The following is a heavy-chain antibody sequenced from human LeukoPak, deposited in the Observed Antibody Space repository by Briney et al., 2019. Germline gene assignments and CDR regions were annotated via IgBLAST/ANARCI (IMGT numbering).Heavy chain of an antibody. Sequence: GGSLRLSCAASGFTFSSYGMHWVRQAPGKGLEWVSAISGSGGSPYYADSVKGRFTISRDNSKNTLYLQMNSLRAEDTAVYYCAKDPVRIDVTDSFDYWGQGTLVTVSS. D-gene: IGHD2-21*02. J-gene: IGHJ4*02. CDR3: AKDPVRIDVTDSFDY. V-gene: IGHV3-23*01. CDR2: ISGSGGSP. CDR1: GFTFSSYG.